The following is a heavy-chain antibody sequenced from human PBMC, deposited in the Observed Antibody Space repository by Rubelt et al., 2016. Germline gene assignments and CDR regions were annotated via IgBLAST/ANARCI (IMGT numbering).Heavy chain of an antibody. CDR1: GFTFSSYW. D-gene: IGHD2-21*02. CDR2: IKQDGSEK. J-gene: IGHJ4*02. V-gene: IGHV3-7*03. CDR3: AKDQGSTCYSGIDY. Sequence: GSLRLSCAASGFTFSSYWMSWVRQAPGKGLEWVANIKQDGSEKYYVDSVKGRFTISRDNAKNSLYLQMKSLRAEDTAVYYCAKDQGSTCYSGIDYWGQGTLVTVSS.